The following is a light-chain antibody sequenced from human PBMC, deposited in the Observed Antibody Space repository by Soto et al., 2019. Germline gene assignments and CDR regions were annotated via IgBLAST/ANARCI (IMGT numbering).Light chain of an antibody. J-gene: IGKJ1*01. V-gene: IGKV1-5*01. CDR3: QQYNTYWT. CDR1: QTISHW. CDR2: DAS. Sequence: DIHLTQSPSTLSASVGARVPITCRARQTISHWLAWYQQKPGKAPKLLIFDASSLENGVPSRFSGSGSGTEFTLTITGLQPDDFATYYCQQYNTYWTFGQGTKVDIK.